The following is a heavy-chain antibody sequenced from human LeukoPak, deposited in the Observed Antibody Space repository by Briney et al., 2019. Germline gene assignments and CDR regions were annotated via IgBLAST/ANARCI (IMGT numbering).Heavy chain of an antibody. J-gene: IGHJ4*02. V-gene: IGHV3-53*01. Sequence: GGSLRLSCAASGFIVNNYYMGWVRQPPGKGLEWVSIIYPGGNAHYADSVRGRFTISRDNSKNTLYLQMNSLRAEDTAVYYCAKRDGVTCFDYWGQGTLVTVSS. CDR2: IYPGGNA. CDR3: AKRDGVTCFDY. CDR1: GFIVNNYY. D-gene: IGHD2-21*02.